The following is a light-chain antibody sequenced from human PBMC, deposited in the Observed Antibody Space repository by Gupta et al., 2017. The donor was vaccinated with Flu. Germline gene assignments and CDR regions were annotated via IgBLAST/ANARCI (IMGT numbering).Light chain of an antibody. CDR3: VLYLGSGISI. Sequence: QTVVTQEPSFSVSPGGTVTITCALSTGSVSTNSYPSWYQQTPGQAPRMLIYNTNSRSSGVPHRFSGSILGNEAALTITGAQADDESDYYCVLYLGSGISIFGGGTKLTVL. J-gene: IGLJ2*01. CDR2: NTN. CDR1: TGSVSTNSY. V-gene: IGLV8-61*01.